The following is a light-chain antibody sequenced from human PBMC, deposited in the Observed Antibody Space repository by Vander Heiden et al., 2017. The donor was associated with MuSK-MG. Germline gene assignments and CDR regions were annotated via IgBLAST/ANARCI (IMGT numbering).Light chain of an antibody. J-gene: IGLJ1*01. Sequence: QSALTQPASVSRSPGQSITISCTGTINDVGGYNYVSWYQQHPGKAPTLMIYDVNNRPSGVSNRFSASKSGNTASLTISGLQAEDEADYYCSSYTTGSTYVFGPGTKVSVL. CDR2: DVN. CDR1: INDVGGYNY. CDR3: SSYTTGSTYV. V-gene: IGLV2-14*03.